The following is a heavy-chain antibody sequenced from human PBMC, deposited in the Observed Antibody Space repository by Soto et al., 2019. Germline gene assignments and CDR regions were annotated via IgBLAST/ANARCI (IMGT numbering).Heavy chain of an antibody. Sequence: GGSLRLSCAASGFTFSSYGMHWVRQAPGKGLEWVAVIWYDGSNKYYADSVKGRFTISRDNSKNTLYLQMNSLRAEDTAVYYCARESRMYYDFWSGYYARPFDYWGQGTLVTVSS. CDR2: IWYDGSNK. CDR1: GFTFSSYG. D-gene: IGHD3-3*01. J-gene: IGHJ4*02. V-gene: IGHV3-33*01. CDR3: ARESRMYYDFWSGYYARPFDY.